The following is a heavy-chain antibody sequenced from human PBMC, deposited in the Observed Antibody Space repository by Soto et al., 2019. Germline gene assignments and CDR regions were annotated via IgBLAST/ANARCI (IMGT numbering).Heavy chain of an antibody. D-gene: IGHD3-9*01. V-gene: IGHV1-3*01. Sequence: ASVKVSCKASGYTFTSYGMHWVRQAPGQRLEWMGWINAGNGNTKYSQKFQGRVTITRDTSASTAYMELSSLRSEDTAVFYCARLGDILTGYSPYYFDYWGQGTLVTVSS. CDR3: ARLGDILTGYSPYYFDY. CDR2: INAGNGNT. CDR1: GYTFTSYG. J-gene: IGHJ4*02.